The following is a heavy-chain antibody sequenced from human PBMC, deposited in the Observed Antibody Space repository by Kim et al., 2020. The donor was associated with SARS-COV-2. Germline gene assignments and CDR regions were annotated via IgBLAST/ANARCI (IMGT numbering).Heavy chain of an antibody. V-gene: IGHV1-69*13. CDR2: IIPIFGTA. J-gene: IGHJ6*02. CDR3: ASDEYQLLSGVVRYGMDV. CDR1: GGTFSSYA. Sequence: SVKVSCKASGGTFSSYAISWVRQAPGQGLEWMGGIIPIFGTANYAQKFQGRVTITADESTSTAYMELSSLRSEDTAVYYCASDEYQLLSGVVRYGMDVWGQGTTVTVSS. D-gene: IGHD2-2*01.